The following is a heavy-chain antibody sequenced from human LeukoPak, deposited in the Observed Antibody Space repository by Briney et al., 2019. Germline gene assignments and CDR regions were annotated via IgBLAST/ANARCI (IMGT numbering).Heavy chain of an antibody. V-gene: IGHV3-23*01. CDR2: ISSSVSLT. D-gene: IGHD3-22*01. Sequence: PGGSLRLSCAASGFTFRSYAMTWVRQAPGKGLEWVSAISSSVSLTYYADAVKGRFTVSRDNSKNTLYLQMNSLRAEDTAVYYCAKTVYYDSSGLSYFDYWGQGTLVTVSS. CDR3: AKTVYYDSSGLSYFDY. J-gene: IGHJ4*03. CDR1: GFTFRSYA.